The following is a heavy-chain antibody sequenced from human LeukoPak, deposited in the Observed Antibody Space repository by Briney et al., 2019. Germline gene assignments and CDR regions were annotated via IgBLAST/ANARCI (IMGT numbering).Heavy chain of an antibody. CDR1: GFTFSSYS. V-gene: IGHV3-21*01. CDR2: ISSSSSYI. CDR3: ASLGRSYTFDY. J-gene: IGHJ4*02. Sequence: PGGSLRPSCAASGFTFSSYSMNWVRQAPGKGLEWVSSISSSSSYIYYADSVKGRFTISRDNAKNSLYLQMNSLRAEDTAVYYCASLGRSYTFDYWGQGTLVTVSS. D-gene: IGHD1-26*01.